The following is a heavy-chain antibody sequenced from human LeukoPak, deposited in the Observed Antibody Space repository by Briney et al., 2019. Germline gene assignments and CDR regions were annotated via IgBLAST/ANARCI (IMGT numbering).Heavy chain of an antibody. CDR2: IYYSGST. J-gene: IGHJ5*02. V-gene: IGHV4-39*01. CDR3: ARLTEYCSSTSCSRWFDP. Sequence: SGTLSLTCTVSGGSISSSSYYWGWIRQPPGKGLEWIGSIYYSGSTYYNPSLKSRVTISVDTSKNQFSLKLSSVTAADTAVYYCARLTEYCSSTSCSRWFDPWGQGTLVTVSS. D-gene: IGHD2-2*01. CDR1: GGSISSSSYY.